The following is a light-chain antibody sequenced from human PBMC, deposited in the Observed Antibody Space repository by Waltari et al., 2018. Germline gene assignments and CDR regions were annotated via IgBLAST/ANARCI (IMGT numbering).Light chain of an antibody. J-gene: IGKJ4*01. CDR3: LQDYDYPLI. V-gene: IGKV1-6*01. CDR2: SAS. CDR1: QVIETD. Sequence: AIQMTQSPSYLSASVGDRVTLTCRASQVIETDLGWYQQKPGKAPNLLIHSASTLQGGVPSRFSGSGSGTDFTLTINGLQPEDFATYYCLQDYDYPLIFGGGTKVEIK.